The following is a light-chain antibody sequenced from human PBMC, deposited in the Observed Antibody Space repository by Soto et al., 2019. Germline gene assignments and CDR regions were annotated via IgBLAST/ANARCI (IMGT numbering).Light chain of an antibody. V-gene: IGKV1-39*01. CDR3: QQSYRTPYT. J-gene: IGKJ3*01. CDR2: AAS. Sequence: DIQMTQSPSSLSASVGDRVTITCRASQTISNYLNWYQQKPGTAPKLLIYAASSLQSGVPSRFSGSGSETDFTLTNSSLQPEDFATYYCQQSYRTPYTLGPGTKVDIK. CDR1: QTISNY.